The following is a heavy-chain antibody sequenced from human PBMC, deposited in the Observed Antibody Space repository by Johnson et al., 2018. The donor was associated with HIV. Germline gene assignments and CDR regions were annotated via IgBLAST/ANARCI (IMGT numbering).Heavy chain of an antibody. J-gene: IGHJ3*02. Sequence: VQLVESGGGVVQPGRSLRLSCAASRFTFSSYAMSWVRQAPGKGLEWVANIKQDGSEKFYVDSVKGRFTISRDNAENSLYLQMNSLRAEDTALYYCAKGRTYYYDSSGSPWDAFDIWGQGTMVTVSS. V-gene: IGHV3-7*03. D-gene: IGHD3-22*01. CDR1: RFTFSSYA. CDR2: IKQDGSEK. CDR3: AKGRTYYYDSSGSPWDAFDI.